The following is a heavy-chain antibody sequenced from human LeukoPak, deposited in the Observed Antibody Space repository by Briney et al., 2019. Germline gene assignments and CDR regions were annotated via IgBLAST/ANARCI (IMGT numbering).Heavy chain of an antibody. J-gene: IGHJ4*02. Sequence: GGSLRLSCTASGFTFGDYAMSWFRQAPGKGLEWVGFIRSKAYGGTTEYAASVKGRFTISRDDSKSIAYLQMNSLKTEDTAVYYCTRAPYYYYDSSGYYVDYWGQGTLVTVPS. CDR3: TRAPYYYYDSSGYYVDY. CDR1: GFTFGDYA. CDR2: IRSKAYGGTT. D-gene: IGHD3-22*01. V-gene: IGHV3-49*03.